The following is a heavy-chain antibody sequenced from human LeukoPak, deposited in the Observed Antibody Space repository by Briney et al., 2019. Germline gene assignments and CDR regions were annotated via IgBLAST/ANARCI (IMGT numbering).Heavy chain of an antibody. V-gene: IGHV4-34*01. CDR1: GGSFSGYY. CDR2: ITRTGRI. D-gene: IGHD3-10*01. J-gene: IGHJ4*02. Sequence: SETLSLTCAVYGGSFSGYYWSWIRQPPEKGLDWIGEITRTGRINYNPALKGRVTMSLDTSKNQFSLELSSMTAADTAVYYCARRSGGDYWGQGTLVTVSS. CDR3: ARRSGGDY.